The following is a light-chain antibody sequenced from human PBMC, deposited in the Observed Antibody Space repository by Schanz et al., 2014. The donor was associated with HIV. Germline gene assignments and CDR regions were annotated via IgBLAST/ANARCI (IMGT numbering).Light chain of an antibody. CDR1: NSDVGGYNY. V-gene: IGLV2-14*03. CDR2: DVS. Sequence: QSALTQPASVSGSPGQSITISCTGTNSDVGGYNYVSWYQQHPGKAPKLMLYDVSDRPSGVSNRFSGSKSANTASLTISGLQAEDEADYYCSSYTSSSTLVFGGGTKLTVL. CDR3: SSYTSSSTLV. J-gene: IGLJ2*01.